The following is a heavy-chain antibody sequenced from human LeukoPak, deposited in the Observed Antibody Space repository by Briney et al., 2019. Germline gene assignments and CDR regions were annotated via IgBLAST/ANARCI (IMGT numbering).Heavy chain of an antibody. J-gene: IGHJ4*02. CDR2: ISGSGGST. Sequence: GGSLRLSCAASGFSFSSYTMNWLRQAPGKGLEWVSAISGSGGSTYYADSVKGRFTISRDNSKNTLYLQMNSLRAEDTAVYYCAKEGDDFWSGYDHVYDWCQGALVTVAS. D-gene: IGHD3-3*01. V-gene: IGHV3-23*01. CDR3: AKEGDDFWSGYDHVYD. CDR1: GFSFSSYT.